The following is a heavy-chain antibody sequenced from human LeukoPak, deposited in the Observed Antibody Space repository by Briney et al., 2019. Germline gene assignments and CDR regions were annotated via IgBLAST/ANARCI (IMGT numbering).Heavy chain of an antibody. J-gene: IGHJ4*02. Sequence: ASVKVSCKASGGTFSSYAISWVRQAPGQALEWMGRIIPILGIANYAQKFQGRVTITADKSTSTAYMELSSLRSEDTAVYYCAIVYPQGGGNTNFDYWGQGTLVTVSS. CDR2: IIPILGIA. CDR1: GGTFSSYA. V-gene: IGHV1-69*04. D-gene: IGHD4-23*01. CDR3: AIVYPQGGGNTNFDY.